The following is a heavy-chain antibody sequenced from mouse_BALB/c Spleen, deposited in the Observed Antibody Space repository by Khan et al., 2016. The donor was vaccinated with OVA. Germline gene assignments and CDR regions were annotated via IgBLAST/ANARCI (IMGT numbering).Heavy chain of an antibody. CDR1: GFSLTSYG. V-gene: IGHV2-9*02. Sequence: VQLQESGPGLVAPSQSLSITCTVSGFSLTSYGIHWVRQPPGKGLEWLGIIWAGGSTNYNSALMSRLSISKDNSRSQVFLKMNSLQTDDTAMYVCARNGESEYFDYWGHGTTLTVSS. CDR3: ARNGESEYFDY. CDR2: IWAGGST. J-gene: IGHJ2*01.